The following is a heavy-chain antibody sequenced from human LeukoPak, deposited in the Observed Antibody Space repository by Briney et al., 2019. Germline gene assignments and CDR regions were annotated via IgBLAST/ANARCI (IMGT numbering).Heavy chain of an antibody. CDR3: ARGASGIQLWFFDS. Sequence: GGSLRLSCAASGFTFSSYLMSWVRQPPGKGLEWVAYIKQDGSEKYYVDSVKGRFTISRDNAKNSLYLEVNSLRAEDTAVYYCARGASGIQLWFFDSWGQGSLVTVSS. D-gene: IGHD5-18*01. CDR1: GFTFSSYL. V-gene: IGHV3-7*01. CDR2: IKQDGSEK. J-gene: IGHJ5*01.